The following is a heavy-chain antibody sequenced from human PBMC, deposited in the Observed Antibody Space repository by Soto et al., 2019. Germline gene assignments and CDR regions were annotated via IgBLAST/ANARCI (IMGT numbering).Heavy chain of an antibody. V-gene: IGHV4-59*01. CDR1: GGSISSYY. Sequence: SETLSLTCTVSGGSISSYYWSWIRQPPGKGLEWIGYIYYSGSTNYNPSLKSRVTISVDTSKNQFSLKLSSVTAADTAVYYCAISGWYGNWFDPWGQGTLVTVSS. CDR2: IYYSGST. J-gene: IGHJ5*02. CDR3: AISGWYGNWFDP. D-gene: IGHD6-19*01.